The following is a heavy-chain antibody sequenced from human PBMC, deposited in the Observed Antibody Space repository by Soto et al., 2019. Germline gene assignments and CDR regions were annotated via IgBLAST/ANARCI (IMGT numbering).Heavy chain of an antibody. CDR2: IYYSGST. CDR1: GGSISSYY. V-gene: IGHV4-59*01. D-gene: IGHD6-13*01. J-gene: IGHJ5*02. CDR3: ARYRSTWWFDP. Sequence: PSETLSLTCTVSGGSISSYYCSWIRQPPWKGLEWIGYIYYSGSTNYNPSLKSRVTISVDTSKNQFSLKLSSVTAADTAVYYCARYRSTWWFDPWGQGTLVTVSS.